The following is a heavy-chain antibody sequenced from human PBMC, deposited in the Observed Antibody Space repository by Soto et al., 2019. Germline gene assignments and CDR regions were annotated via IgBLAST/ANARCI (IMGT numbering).Heavy chain of an antibody. CDR1: GGTFSSYA. CDR3: ARDGDYGDSPPFDY. V-gene: IGHV1-69*06. Sequence: QVQLVQSGSEVKEPGSSVKVSCKASGGTFSSYAISWVRQAPGQGLEWMGGIIPIFGTANYAQKFQGRVTITADKSTSTAYMELSSLRSEDTAVYYCARDGDYGDSPPFDYWGQGTLVTVSS. J-gene: IGHJ4*02. D-gene: IGHD4-17*01. CDR2: IIPIFGTA.